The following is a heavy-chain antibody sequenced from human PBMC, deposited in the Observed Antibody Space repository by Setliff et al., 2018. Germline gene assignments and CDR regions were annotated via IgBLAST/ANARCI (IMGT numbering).Heavy chain of an antibody. V-gene: IGHV4-59*11. J-gene: IGHJ4*02. CDR2: IYYSGST. CDR1: GGSISSHY. D-gene: IGHD2-15*01. CDR3: ARVMGGYCSGGSCESDY. Sequence: KPSETLSLTCTVSGGSISSHYWSWIRQPPGKGLEWIGSIYYSGSTNYNPSLESRVTISVDTSKNQFSLKLSSVTAADTAVYYCARVMGGYCSGGSCESDYWGQGTLVTVSS.